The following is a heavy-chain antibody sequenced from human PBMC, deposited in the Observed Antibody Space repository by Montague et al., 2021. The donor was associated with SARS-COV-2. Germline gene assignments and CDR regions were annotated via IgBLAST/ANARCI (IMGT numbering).Heavy chain of an antibody. CDR1: GGSISSYY. D-gene: IGHD4-17*01. J-gene: IGHJ3*02. V-gene: IGHV4-59*01. Sequence: SETLSLTCTVSGGSISSYYCSWIRQPPGKGLEWIWYIYYSGSTHXNPSLKSRVTISVDTSKNQFSLKLSLVSAADTAVYYCARGDYGDYRDAFDIWGQGTVVTVSS. CDR2: IYYSGST. CDR3: ARGDYGDYRDAFDI.